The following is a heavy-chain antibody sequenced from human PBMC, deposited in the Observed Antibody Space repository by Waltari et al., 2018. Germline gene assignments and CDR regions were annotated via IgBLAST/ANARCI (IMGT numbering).Heavy chain of an antibody. V-gene: IGHV4-38-2*01. Sequence: QVQLQESGPGLVKPSETLSLTCAVSGYSISSGYYWGWIRQPPGKGLEWIGSIYHSGSTCSNPSLKSRVTISVDTSKNQFSLKLSSVTAADTAVYYCARQEGFRELANFDYWGQGTLVTVSS. D-gene: IGHD3-10*01. CDR2: IYHSGST. J-gene: IGHJ4*02. CDR3: ARQEGFRELANFDY. CDR1: GYSISSGYY.